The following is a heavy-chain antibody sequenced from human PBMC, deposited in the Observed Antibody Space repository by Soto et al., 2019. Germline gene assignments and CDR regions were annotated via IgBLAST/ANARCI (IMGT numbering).Heavy chain of an antibody. D-gene: IGHD1-1*01. Sequence: SQTLSLTCAISGNNVSTNSAGWNWIRQSPSRGLEWLGRTYYRSKWNNDYADSVKGRITVNPDTSKNQFSLQLNSVTPEDTGMYYCARNSWNAPPAFDFWGQGIQVTVSS. J-gene: IGHJ4*02. CDR1: GNNVSTNSAG. CDR2: TYYRSKWNN. CDR3: ARNSWNAPPAFDF. V-gene: IGHV6-1*01.